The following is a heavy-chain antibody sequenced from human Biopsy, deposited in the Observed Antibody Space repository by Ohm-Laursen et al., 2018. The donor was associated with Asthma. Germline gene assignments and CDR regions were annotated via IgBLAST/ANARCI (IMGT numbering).Heavy chain of an antibody. V-gene: IGHV3-30*03. CDR3: ARGDHHLDYGGNSGAFDI. D-gene: IGHD4-23*01. J-gene: IGHJ3*02. Sequence: SLRLSCTASGFTFSSYGMHWVRQAPGKGLEWVAVISYDGSNKYYADSVKGRFTISRDNSKNTLYLQMNSLRAEDTAVYYCARGDHHLDYGGNSGAFDIWGQGTMVTVSS. CDR1: GFTFSSYG. CDR2: ISYDGSNK.